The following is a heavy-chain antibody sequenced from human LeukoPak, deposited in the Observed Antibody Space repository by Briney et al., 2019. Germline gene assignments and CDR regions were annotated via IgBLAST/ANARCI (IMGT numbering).Heavy chain of an antibody. Sequence: PGGSLRLSCAASGFTFSSYAMSWVRQAPGKGLEWVSAISGSGGSTYYADSVKGRFTISRDNAKNTLYLQMNSPRAEDTAVYYCAKDSSGYYGVWTDWGQGTLVTVSS. CDR1: GFTFSSYA. V-gene: IGHV3-23*01. J-gene: IGHJ4*02. CDR3: AKDSSGYYGVWTD. CDR2: ISGSGGST. D-gene: IGHD3-22*01.